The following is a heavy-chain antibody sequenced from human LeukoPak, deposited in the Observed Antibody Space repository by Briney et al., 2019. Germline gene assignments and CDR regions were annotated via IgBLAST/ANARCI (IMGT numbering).Heavy chain of an antibody. CDR2: ISPGGGTT. Sequence: GGALRLSCAVCGFAFGSEAMSWVRQSPARGREWGASISPGGGTTYYADYVKGGFTISRENSKNSLFVQNNSLTAEDTAEYFCAKSRSGSANWALQILDNWGQGTLVTVSS. V-gene: IGHV3-23*01. D-gene: IGHD1-1*01. J-gene: IGHJ4*02. CDR3: AKSRSGSANWALQILDN. CDR1: GFAFGSEA.